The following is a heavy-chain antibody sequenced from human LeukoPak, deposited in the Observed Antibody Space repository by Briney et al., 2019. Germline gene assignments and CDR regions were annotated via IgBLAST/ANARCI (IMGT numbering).Heavy chain of an antibody. V-gene: IGHV3-7*01. CDR1: GFTFSSYW. J-gene: IGHJ3*02. CDR3: ARQPPPGIARTYAI. D-gene: IGHD6-13*01. CDR2: IKQDGSEK. Sequence: PGGSLRLSCAASGFTFSSYWMSWVRQAPGKGLEWVANIKQDGSEKYYVDSVKGRFTISRDNAKNSLYLQMNSLRAEDTAVYYCARQPPPGIARTYAIWGQGTMVTVSS.